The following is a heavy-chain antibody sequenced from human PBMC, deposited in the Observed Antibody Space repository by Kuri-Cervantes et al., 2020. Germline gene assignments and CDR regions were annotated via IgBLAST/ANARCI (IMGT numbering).Heavy chain of an antibody. CDR2: ITPFNGNT. Sequence: SVKVSCKASGYTFTYRYLHWVRQAPGQALEWMGWITPFNGNTNYAQKFQDRVTITRDRSMSTAYMELRSLRSDDTAVYYCAREDYHGNKHFDSWGPGTLVTVSS. V-gene: IGHV1-45*02. CDR3: AREDYHGNKHFDS. D-gene: IGHD4-23*01. CDR1: GYTFTYRY. J-gene: IGHJ4*02.